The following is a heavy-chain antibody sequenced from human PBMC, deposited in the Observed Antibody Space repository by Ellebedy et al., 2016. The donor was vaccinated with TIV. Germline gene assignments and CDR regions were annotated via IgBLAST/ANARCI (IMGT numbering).Heavy chain of an antibody. CDR1: GFTFSRFA. CDR2: ISSGDGSNK. Sequence: GESLKISCAASGFTFSRFAMHWVRQAPGKGLEWVADISSGDGSNKNHADSVKGRFTISRDNSMTTLYLEMNSLRAEDTAVYYCARDLEKSSGWYGGAAYWGQGTLVTVSS. D-gene: IGHD6-19*01. V-gene: IGHV3-30-3*01. CDR3: ARDLEKSSGWYGGAAY. J-gene: IGHJ4*02.